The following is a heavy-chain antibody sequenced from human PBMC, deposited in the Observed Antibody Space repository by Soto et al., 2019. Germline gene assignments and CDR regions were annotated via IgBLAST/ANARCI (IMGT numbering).Heavy chain of an antibody. J-gene: IGHJ5*02. V-gene: IGHV4-30-4*02. Sequence: SLTCTVTGGSISKGDYYWSWIRQPPGKGLEWIGYMYYGGRTNHNPSLKSRVTISVDTSKMQVSLKLSSVTAADTAVYFCARGTPSPLIVRSSRGPWFDPCGQGTLVTV. CDR1: GGSISKGDYY. CDR3: ARGTPSPLIVRSSRGPWFDP. CDR2: MYYGGRT. D-gene: IGHD2-15*01.